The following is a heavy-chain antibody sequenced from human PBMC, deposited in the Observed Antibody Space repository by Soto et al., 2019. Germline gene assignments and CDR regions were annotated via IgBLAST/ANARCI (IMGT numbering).Heavy chain of an antibody. J-gene: IGHJ6*02. V-gene: IGHV4-38-2*02. CDR1: GDSSRRGDG. CDR2: IYHSGST. Sequence: PSVILSHSRGVAGDSSRRGDGLGWIRQPPGKGLEWIGSIYHSGSTYYNPSLKSRVTISVDTSKNQFSLKLSSVTAADTAVYYCARDPQQLVADVWGQGTTVTVSS. D-gene: IGHD6-13*01. CDR3: ARDPQQLVADV.